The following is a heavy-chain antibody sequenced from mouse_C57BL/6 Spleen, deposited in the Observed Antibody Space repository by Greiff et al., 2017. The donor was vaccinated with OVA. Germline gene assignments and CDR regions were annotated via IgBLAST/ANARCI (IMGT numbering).Heavy chain of an antibody. CDR3: ARTGDSSGYGFAY. CDR1: GYTFTSYW. J-gene: IGHJ3*01. V-gene: IGHV1-52*01. D-gene: IGHD3-2*02. Sequence: QVQLQQPGAVLVRPGSSVKLSCKASGYTFTSYWMHWVKQRPIQGLEWIGNIDPSDSETHYNQKFKDKATLTVDKSSSTAYMQLSSLTSEDSAVYYCARTGDSSGYGFAYWGQGTLVTVSA. CDR2: IDPSDSET.